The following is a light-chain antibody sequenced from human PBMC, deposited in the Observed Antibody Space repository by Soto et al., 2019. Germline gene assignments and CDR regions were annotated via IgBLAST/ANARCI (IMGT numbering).Light chain of an antibody. CDR2: EVS. V-gene: IGLV2-14*01. CDR1: SSDVGGYNY. Sequence: QSALTQPASVSGSPGKSITISCTGTSSDVGGYNYVSWYQQHPGKAPKLMIYEVSNRPSGVSNRFSGSKSGNTASLTISGLQAEDEADYYCSSYTSSSTLGVFGTGTKLTVL. J-gene: IGLJ1*01. CDR3: SSYTSSSTLGV.